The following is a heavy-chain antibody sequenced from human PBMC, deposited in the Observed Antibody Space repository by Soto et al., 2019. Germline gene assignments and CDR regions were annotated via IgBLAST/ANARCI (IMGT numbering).Heavy chain of an antibody. CDR1: GGTFSTYS. Sequence: QVQLVQSGAEVKKPGSAVKVSCKDSGGTFSTYSMFWVRQAPGQGLEWMGRINPMLGISYYAQKFQGRVTISADKSTGTAYMELSSLRSEDTALYYCTIGSWSGEVFDIWGQGTMVTVSS. CDR3: TIGSWSGEVFDI. J-gene: IGHJ3*02. D-gene: IGHD2-21*01. V-gene: IGHV1-69*02. CDR2: INPMLGIS.